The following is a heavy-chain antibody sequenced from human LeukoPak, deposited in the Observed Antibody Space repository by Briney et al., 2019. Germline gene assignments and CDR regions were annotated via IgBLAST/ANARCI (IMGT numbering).Heavy chain of an antibody. Sequence: GGSLRLSCSASGFTFSSYAMHWVRQAPGKGLEYVSAISSNGGSTYYTDSVKGRFTISRDNSKNTLYLQMRSLRAEDTAVYYCVKDLSSRVVVVAAPFDYWGQGTLVTVSS. CDR2: ISSNGGST. V-gene: IGHV3-64D*09. J-gene: IGHJ4*02. CDR3: VKDLSSRVVVVAAPFDY. CDR1: GFTFSSYA. D-gene: IGHD2-15*01.